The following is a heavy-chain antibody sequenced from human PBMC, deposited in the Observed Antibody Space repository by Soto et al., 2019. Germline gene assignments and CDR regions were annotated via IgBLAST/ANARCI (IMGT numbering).Heavy chain of an antibody. D-gene: IGHD3-22*01. CDR3: AKGVYYDSSGYYRLGTFDY. CDR1: GFTFSSYA. V-gene: IGHV3-23*01. J-gene: IGHJ4*02. Sequence: EVQLLESGGGLVQPGGSLRLSCAASGFTFSSYAMSWVRQAPGKGLEWVSAISGSGGSTYYADSVKGRFTISRDNSKNPLYLQMNSLRAEDTAVYYCAKGVYYDSSGYYRLGTFDYWGQGTLVTVSS. CDR2: ISGSGGST.